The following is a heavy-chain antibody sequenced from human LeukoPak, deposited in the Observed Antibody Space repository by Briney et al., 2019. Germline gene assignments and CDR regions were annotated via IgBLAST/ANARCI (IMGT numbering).Heavy chain of an antibody. CDR2: IYHSWCT. Sequence: TSETLSLTCTVSGGSLSSYYWSGIRQPPGKGVAWMGWIYHSWCTNYNTSLNSRVAISLDTPKNQYSLKLSSAAAADTAVYYCAAGRGYSYGYPFDYWGQGTLVTVSS. V-gene: IGHV4-59*01. CDR3: AAGRGYSYGYPFDY. J-gene: IGHJ4*02. D-gene: IGHD5-18*01. CDR1: GGSLSSYY.